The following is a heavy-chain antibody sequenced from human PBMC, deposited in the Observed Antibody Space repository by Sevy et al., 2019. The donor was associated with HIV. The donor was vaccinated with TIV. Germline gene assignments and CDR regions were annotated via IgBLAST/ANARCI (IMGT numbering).Heavy chain of an antibody. V-gene: IGHV4-39*01. D-gene: IGHD6-13*01. CDR3: ARRPQQLANIWYVDL. Sequence: SETLSLTCTVSGGSISSTDYYWGWIRQPPGKGLEWIGSISYSGTTYYNPSLKSRVTISVDTSKNQFSLKLSSVTAADTSVYYCARRPQQLANIWYVDLWGRGTLVTVSS. J-gene: IGHJ2*01. CDR2: ISYSGTT. CDR1: GGSISSTDYY.